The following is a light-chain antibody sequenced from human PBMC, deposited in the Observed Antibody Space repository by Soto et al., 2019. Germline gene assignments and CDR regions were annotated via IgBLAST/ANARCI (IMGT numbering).Light chain of an antibody. V-gene: IGKV1-5*03. CDR1: QHISTW. CDR3: QQYLSFT. J-gene: IGKJ3*01. Sequence: DIQMTQSPSTLSASVGDRVTITCRASQHISTWVAWYQQKPGKAPNLLISKASTLESGVPSRFSGSGSGTHFTLAINSLHPDDSATYYCQQYLSFTFGPGTTVDIK. CDR2: KAS.